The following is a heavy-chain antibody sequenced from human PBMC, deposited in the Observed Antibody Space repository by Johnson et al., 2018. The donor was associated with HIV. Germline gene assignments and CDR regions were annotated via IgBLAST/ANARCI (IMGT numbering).Heavy chain of an antibody. CDR1: GFTFSSYW. D-gene: IGHD6-6*01. J-gene: IGHJ3*02. CDR2: IKQDGSEK. V-gene: IGHV3-7*03. CDR3: AKGGSSDAFDI. Sequence: VQLVESGGGLVQPGGSLRLSCAASGFTFSSYWMSWVRQAPGKGLEWVANIKQDGSEKYYVDSVKGRFTISRDNAKNSLYLQMNSLRAEDTAVYYCAKGGSSDAFDIWGQGTMVTVSS.